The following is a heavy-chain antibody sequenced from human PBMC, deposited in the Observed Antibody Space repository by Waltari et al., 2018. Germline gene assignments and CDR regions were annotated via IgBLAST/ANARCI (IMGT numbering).Heavy chain of an antibody. D-gene: IGHD6-13*01. Sequence: EVQLVESGGGLAQPGGSLSLACAASGLSSSTYWMTWVRQASGKGPEWVANIKEDGSEKYYMDSVKGRFTISRDNAKNSLYLQMNNLRVEDTAVYYCTRGGLDSSWYWRDWGQGTLVTVSS. J-gene: IGHJ4*02. V-gene: IGHV3-7*01. CDR3: TRGGLDSSWYWRD. CDR2: IKEDGSEK. CDR1: GLSSSTYW.